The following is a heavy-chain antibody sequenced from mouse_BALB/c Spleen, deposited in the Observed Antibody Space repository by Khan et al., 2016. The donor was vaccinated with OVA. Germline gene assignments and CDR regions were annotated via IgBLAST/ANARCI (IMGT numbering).Heavy chain of an antibody. J-gene: IGHJ4*01. D-gene: IGHD2-10*01. Sequence: QVQLQQSGPGLVAPSQSLSITCTISGFSLTNYGVHWVRQPPGKGLEWLVVIWSDGTTTYDSAPKSRLTISKDNSKSQVFLKMDSLQTDDTAMYYCARQPYFHYYVMDYWGQGTSVTVSS. CDR1: GFSLTNYG. CDR3: ARQPYFHYYVMDY. V-gene: IGHV2-6-1*01. CDR2: IWSDGTT.